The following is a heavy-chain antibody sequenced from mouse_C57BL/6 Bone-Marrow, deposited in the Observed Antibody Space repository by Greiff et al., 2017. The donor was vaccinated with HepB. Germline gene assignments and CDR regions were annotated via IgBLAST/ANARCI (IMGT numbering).Heavy chain of an antibody. CDR3: ARSHYAWFAY. Sequence: VTLKESGPELVKPGDSVKISCKASGYSFTGYFMNWVMQSHGKSLEWIGRINPYNGDTFYNQKFKGKATLTVDKSSSTAHMELRSLTSEDSAVYYCARSHYAWFAYWGQGTLVTVSA. CDR2: INPYNGDT. V-gene: IGHV1-20*01. J-gene: IGHJ3*01. D-gene: IGHD1-2*01. CDR1: GYSFTGYF.